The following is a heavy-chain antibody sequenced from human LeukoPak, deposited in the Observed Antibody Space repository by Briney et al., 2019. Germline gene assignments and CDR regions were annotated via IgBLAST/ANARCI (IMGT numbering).Heavy chain of an antibody. CDR1: GYTFTSYG. V-gene: IGHV1-69*04. D-gene: IGHD3-22*01. CDR3: ARMSDSSGYYYVNAALGAFDI. CDR2: IIPILGIA. J-gene: IGHJ3*02. Sequence: SVKVSCKASGYTFTSYGISWVRQAPGQGLEWMGRIIPILGIANYAQKFQGRVTITADKSTSTAYMELSSLRSEDTAVYYCARMSDSSGYYYVNAALGAFDIWGQGTMVTVSS.